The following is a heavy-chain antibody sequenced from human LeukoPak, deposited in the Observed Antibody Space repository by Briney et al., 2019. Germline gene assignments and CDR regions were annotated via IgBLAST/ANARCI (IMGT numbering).Heavy chain of an antibody. CDR2: ISYDGSNK. V-gene: IGHV3-30-3*01. CDR1: GFTFSSYA. D-gene: IGHD1-1*01. J-gene: IGHJ4*02. Sequence: GRSLRLSCAASGFTFSSYAMHWVRQAPGKGLEWVAVISYDGSNKYYADSVEGRFTISRDNSKNTLYLQMNSLRAEDTAVYYCARDHAGAFDYWGQGTLVTVSS. CDR3: ARDHAGAFDY.